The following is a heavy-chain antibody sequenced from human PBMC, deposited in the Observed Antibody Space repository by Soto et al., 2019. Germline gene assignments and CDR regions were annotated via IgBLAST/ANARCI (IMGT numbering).Heavy chain of an antibody. CDR3: ARGQTGYFQP. Sequence: QVQLVQSGAEVKKPGASVKVSCRASGYTFSNYDINWVRQATGQGLEWVGWMNPNSGNTGYAQNFQGRVTMTSNTSISTAYMEVSSLRSDDTAVYYCARGQTGYFQPWGQGTLVTVSS. V-gene: IGHV1-8*01. CDR1: GYTFSNYD. J-gene: IGHJ1*01. CDR2: MNPNSGNT.